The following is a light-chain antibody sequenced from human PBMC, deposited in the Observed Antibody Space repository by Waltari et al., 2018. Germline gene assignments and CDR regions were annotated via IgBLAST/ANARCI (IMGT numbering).Light chain of an antibody. J-gene: IGLJ2*01. CDR1: ISNIGNYY. Sequence: QSVLTQPPSVSAAPGQKVTISCSGSISNIGNYYVSWYHQLPGAAPKLLIYDKNKGPSGIPDRFSASKSGTSATLGITGLQIGDEADYYCATWDNSLYEVVFGGGTKLTVL. V-gene: IGLV1-51*01. CDR2: DKN. CDR3: ATWDNSLYEVV.